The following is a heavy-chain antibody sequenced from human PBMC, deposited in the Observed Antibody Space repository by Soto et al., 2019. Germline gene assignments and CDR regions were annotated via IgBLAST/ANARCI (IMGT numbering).Heavy chain of an antibody. D-gene: IGHD1-26*01. Sequence: QVQLVLSGAEVKKPGSSVKVSCKASGGTFSSYAISWVRQAPGQGLEWMGGIIPIFGTANYAQKFQGRVTITADKSTSTAYMELSSLRSEDTAVYSCGRGGGRGGSYYGDHWGQGTLVTVSS. J-gene: IGHJ4*02. CDR1: GGTFSSYA. V-gene: IGHV1-69*06. CDR3: GRGGGRGGSYYGDH. CDR2: IIPIFGTA.